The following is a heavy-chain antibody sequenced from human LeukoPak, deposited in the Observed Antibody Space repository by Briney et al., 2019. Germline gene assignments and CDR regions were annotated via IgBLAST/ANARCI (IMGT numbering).Heavy chain of an antibody. CDR1: GGSFSGYY. V-gene: IGHV4-34*01. J-gene: IGHJ3*02. Sequence: SETLSLTCAVYGGSFSGYYWSWIRQPPGKGLEWIGEINHSGSTNYNPSLKSRVTISVDTSKNQFSLKLSSATAADTAVYYCARGDDSSGYSTFDIWGQGTTVTVSS. CDR3: ARGDDSSGYSTFDI. D-gene: IGHD3-22*01. CDR2: INHSGST.